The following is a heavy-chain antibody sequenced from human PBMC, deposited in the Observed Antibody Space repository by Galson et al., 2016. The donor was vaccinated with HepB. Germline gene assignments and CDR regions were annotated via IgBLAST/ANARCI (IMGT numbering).Heavy chain of an antibody. J-gene: IGHJ6*02. CDR1: GGSISSGGFY. CDR2: ILYSGST. CDR3: ARDASEYDYGMDV. V-gene: IGHV4-61*08. Sequence: ETLSLTCTVSGGSISSGGFYWSWIRQSPGKGLEWIGHILYSGSTYYNPSLQSRVTMSVDTSKNQFSLKLNSVTAADTAVYYCARDASEYDYGMDVWGQGTSVTVSS.